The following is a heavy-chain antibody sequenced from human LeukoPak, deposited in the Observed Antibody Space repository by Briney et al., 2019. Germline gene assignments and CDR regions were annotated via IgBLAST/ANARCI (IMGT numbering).Heavy chain of an antibody. CDR2: IYYSGST. CDR3: ARDGYNHIDY. D-gene: IGHD5-24*01. V-gene: IGHV4-39*02. J-gene: IGHJ4*02. CDR1: GGSLSSSSYY. Sequence: SETLSLTCTVSGGSLSSSSYYWGWSRQPPGKGLEWIGSIYYSGSTYYNPSLKSRVTISVATSKNQFSLKLSSVTAADTAVYYCARDGYNHIDYWGQGTLVTVSS.